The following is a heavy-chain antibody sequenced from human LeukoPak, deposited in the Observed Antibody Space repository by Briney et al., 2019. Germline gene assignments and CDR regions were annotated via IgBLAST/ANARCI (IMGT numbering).Heavy chain of an antibody. V-gene: IGHV3-33*01. CDR3: ASSFDRDSSGYDRPPGY. CDR1: GFRFSSYG. Sequence: QAGRSLRLSCAASGFRFSSYGMHWVRQAPGKGLEWVAVIWYDGSNEYYADSVKGRFTISRDNSKSTMYLQMNSLRGDDTAVYYCASSFDRDSSGYDRPPGYWGQGTLVTVSS. D-gene: IGHD3-22*01. J-gene: IGHJ4*02. CDR2: IWYDGSNE.